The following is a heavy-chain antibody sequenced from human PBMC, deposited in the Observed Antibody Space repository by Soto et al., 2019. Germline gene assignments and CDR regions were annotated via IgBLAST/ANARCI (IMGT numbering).Heavy chain of an antibody. V-gene: IGHV3-23*01. CDR1: GFTFSNYA. Sequence: HPGGSLRLSCEVSGFTFSNYAMSWVRQAPGKGLEWVSGISGSGRNTYYADSVKGRFTISRDKSKDAMFLQMNSLRVEDTAIYYCATSQDRYDSTGYYFWGQGTLVTVS. CDR2: ISGSGRNT. D-gene: IGHD3-22*01. J-gene: IGHJ4*02. CDR3: ATSQDRYDSTGYYF.